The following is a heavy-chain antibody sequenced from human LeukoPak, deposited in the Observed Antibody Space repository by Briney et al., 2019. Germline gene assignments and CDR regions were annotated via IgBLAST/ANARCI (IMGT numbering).Heavy chain of an antibody. Sequence: GASVTVSCTASGYTFSTYGISWVRQAPGQGLEWMGWISAYTGNTNYAQNLQGRVTMTTDTSTSKAYMELRSLRSDDTAVYYCARAPMDSSGYYPNDAFDIWGQGTMVTVSS. CDR2: ISAYTGNT. V-gene: IGHV1-18*01. J-gene: IGHJ3*02. D-gene: IGHD3-22*01. CDR3: ARAPMDSSGYYPNDAFDI. CDR1: GYTFSTYG.